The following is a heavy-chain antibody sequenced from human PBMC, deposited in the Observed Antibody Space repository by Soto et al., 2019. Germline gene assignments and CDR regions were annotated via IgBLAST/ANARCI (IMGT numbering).Heavy chain of an antibody. J-gene: IGHJ6*02. CDR2: IIPIFGTA. Sequence: QVQLVQSGAEVKKPGSSVKVSCKASGGTFSSYAISWVRQAPGQGLEWMGGIIPIFGTANYAQKFQDRVTITADESTSTAYMELSSLRSEDTAVYYCARSSITLVRGADYTMDVWGQGTTDTVSS. CDR3: ARSSITLVRGADYTMDV. V-gene: IGHV1-69*01. CDR1: GGTFSSYA. D-gene: IGHD3-10*01.